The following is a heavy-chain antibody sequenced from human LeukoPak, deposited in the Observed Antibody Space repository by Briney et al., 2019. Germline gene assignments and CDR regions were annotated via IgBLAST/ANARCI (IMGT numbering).Heavy chain of an antibody. CDR3: ARTPYSSSFHELDP. V-gene: IGHV1-69*04. CDR2: IIPILGIA. J-gene: IGHJ5*02. D-gene: IGHD6-6*01. Sequence: ASVKGSCKASGGTFSSYAISWVRQAPGQGLEWTGRIIPILGIANYAQKFQGRVPITADKSTSTAYMELSSLRPEDTAVYYCARTPYSSSFHELDPWGQGTLVTVSS. CDR1: GGTFSSYA.